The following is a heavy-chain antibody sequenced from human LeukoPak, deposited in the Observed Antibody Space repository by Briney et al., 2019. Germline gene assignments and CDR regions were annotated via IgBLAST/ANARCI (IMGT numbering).Heavy chain of an antibody. V-gene: IGHV4-34*01. CDR2: INHSGST. CDR1: GGSFSGYY. CDR3: HYGDYVPPYWYFDL. Sequence: PSETLSLTCAVYGGSFSGYYWSWIRQPPGKGLEWIGEINHSGSTNYNPSLKSRVTISVDTSKNQFSLKLSSVTAADTAVYYCHYGDYVPPYWYFDLWGRGTLVTVSS. D-gene: IGHD4-17*01. J-gene: IGHJ2*01.